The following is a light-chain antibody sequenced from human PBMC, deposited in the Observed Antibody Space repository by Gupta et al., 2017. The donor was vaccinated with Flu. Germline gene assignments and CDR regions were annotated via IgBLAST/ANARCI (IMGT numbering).Light chain of an antibody. V-gene: IGLV1-40*01. CDR2: GNF. CDR1: TSNIGAGYD. J-gene: IGLJ1*01. Sequence: QSVLTQPPSVSGDPGQGVTISCTGSTSNIGAGYDVHWYQQLPGTAPKLLIYGNFNRPSGVPDRFSGSKSGTSASLAITWLQAEDEADYYCQSYDSSLSGFYVFGTGTKVTVL. CDR3: QSYDSSLSGFYV.